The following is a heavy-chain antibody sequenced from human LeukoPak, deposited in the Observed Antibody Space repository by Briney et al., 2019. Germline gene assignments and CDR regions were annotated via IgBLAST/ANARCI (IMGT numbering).Heavy chain of an antibody. Sequence: GGSLRLSCAASGFTFSSYSMNWVRQAPGKGLEWVSSISSSSSYIYYADSVKGRFTISRDNSKNTLYLQMSSLRAEDTAVYYCARAPGTTLHYGGMDVWGQGTTVTVSS. D-gene: IGHD4-17*01. CDR1: GFTFSSYS. CDR3: ARAPGTTLHYGGMDV. J-gene: IGHJ6*02. V-gene: IGHV3-21*01. CDR2: ISSSSSYI.